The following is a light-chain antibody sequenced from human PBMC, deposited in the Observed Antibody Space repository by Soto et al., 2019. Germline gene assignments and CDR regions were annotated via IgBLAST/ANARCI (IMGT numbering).Light chain of an antibody. CDR1: ETVAGSY. J-gene: IGKJ1*01. Sequence: EIVLTQSPGTLSLSPGERATLSCRASETVAGSYLAWYQQKPGQAPRLLIHGASNRATGIPARFSGSGSGTDFTLTISSLEPEDFAVYYCQQRLMTFGQGTKVDIK. V-gene: IGKV3-20*01. CDR3: QQRLMT. CDR2: GAS.